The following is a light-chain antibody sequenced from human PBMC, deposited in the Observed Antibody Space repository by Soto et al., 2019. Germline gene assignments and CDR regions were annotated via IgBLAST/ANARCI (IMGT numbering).Light chain of an antibody. CDR2: GAS. Sequence: EIVLTQSPGTLSLSPGEMATPSCRASQDVVKNYLAWFQQKPGQAPRLLVHGASNRAAGIPDRFSGSGSATDFTLTISRLEPEDFAVYYCQQSSFSPLTFGGGTRIEI. J-gene: IGKJ4*01. V-gene: IGKV3-20*01. CDR3: QQSSFSPLT. CDR1: QDVVKNY.